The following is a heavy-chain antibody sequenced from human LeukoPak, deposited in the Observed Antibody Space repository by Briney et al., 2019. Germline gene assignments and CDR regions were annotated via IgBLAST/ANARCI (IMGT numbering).Heavy chain of an antibody. Sequence: GESLLVSCKCSGYSFTSYWIGWVRQMPGKGLEWMGIIYPGDSDTRYNPSCQGQVTISADKSISTAYLQWSSLKASDTAMYYCARSTVGHGSSWYRLVIWFDLWGQGTLVTVSS. CDR2: IYPGDSDT. D-gene: IGHD6-13*01. J-gene: IGHJ5*02. CDR1: GYSFTSYW. CDR3: ARSTVGHGSSWYRLVIWFDL. V-gene: IGHV5-51*01.